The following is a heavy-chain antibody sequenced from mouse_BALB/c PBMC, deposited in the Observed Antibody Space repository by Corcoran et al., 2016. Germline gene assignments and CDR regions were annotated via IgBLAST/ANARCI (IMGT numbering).Heavy chain of an antibody. Sequence: QVQLQQSGPELVKPGASVKMSCKASGYTFTDYVIRWVKQRTGQGLEWIGEIYPGSGSTYYNEKFKGKATLTADKSSNTAYMQLSSLTSEESAVYFCALRYYFDYWGQGTTLTVSS. J-gene: IGHJ2*01. V-gene: IGHV1-81*01. CDR2: IYPGSGST. CDR3: ALRYYFDY. D-gene: IGHD1-1*01. CDR1: GYTFTDYV.